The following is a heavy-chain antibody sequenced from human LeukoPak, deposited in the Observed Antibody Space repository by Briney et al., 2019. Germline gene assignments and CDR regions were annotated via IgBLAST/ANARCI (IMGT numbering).Heavy chain of an antibody. J-gene: IGHJ4*02. CDR2: IDSRSAYI. CDR3: AAYNYGYLADY. CDR1: GSTFSRHS. Sequence: GGSLRLSCAASGSTFSRHSMNWDRQAPGKGLQWVASIDSRSAYIYYADSVKGRFIISRDNAKTSLYLHMNSLRAEDTAVYYCAAYNYGYLADYWGQGTLVTVSS. D-gene: IGHD5-18*01. V-gene: IGHV3-21*01.